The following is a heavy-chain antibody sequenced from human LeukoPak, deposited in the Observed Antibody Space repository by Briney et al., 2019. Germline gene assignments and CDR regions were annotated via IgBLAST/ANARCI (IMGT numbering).Heavy chain of an antibody. Sequence: GGSLRLSCAASGFTFSSYAMHWVRQAPGKGLEWVAVISYDGSNKYYADSVKGRFTISRDNSKNTLYLQMNSLRAEDTAVYYCARDLGDDYDSSGCDYWGQGTLVTVSS. CDR3: ARDLGDDYDSSGCDY. V-gene: IGHV3-30-3*01. J-gene: IGHJ4*02. CDR1: GFTFSSYA. D-gene: IGHD3-22*01. CDR2: ISYDGSNK.